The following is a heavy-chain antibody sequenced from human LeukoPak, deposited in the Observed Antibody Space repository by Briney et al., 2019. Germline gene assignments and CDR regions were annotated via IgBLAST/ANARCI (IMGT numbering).Heavy chain of an antibody. CDR1: GFTFSNAW. D-gene: IGHD2-15*01. CDR2: IKSKTDGRTT. J-gene: IGHJ4*02. V-gene: IGHV3-15*01. CDR3: TTAIIRIVVVAADY. Sequence: GGSLRLSCAASGFTFSNAWMSWVRQAPGKGLEWVGRIKSKTDGRTTDYAAPVKGRFTISRDDSKNTLYLQMNSLKTEDTAVYYCTTAIIRIVVVAADYWGQGTLVTVSS.